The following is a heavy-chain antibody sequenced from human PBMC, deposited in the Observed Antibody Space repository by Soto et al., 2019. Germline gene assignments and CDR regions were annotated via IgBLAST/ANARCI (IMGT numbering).Heavy chain of an antibody. CDR2: ISSSDSII. CDR3: ARDCRSTSCYGYFQK. Sequence: QVQLVESGGGLVKPGGSLRLSCAASGFPFSDYYMSWIRQAPGKGLEWVSYISSSDSIIYHADSVKGLFTISRDNAKNSLYLQMNSLRVEDTAVYYCARDCRSTSCYGYFQKWGQGTLVTVSS. V-gene: IGHV3-11*01. CDR1: GFPFSDYY. J-gene: IGHJ1*01. D-gene: IGHD2-2*01.